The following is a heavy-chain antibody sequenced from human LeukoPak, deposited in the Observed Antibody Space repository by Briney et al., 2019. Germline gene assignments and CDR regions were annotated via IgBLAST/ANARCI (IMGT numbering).Heavy chain of an antibody. CDR3: ARPYYYYMDV. V-gene: IGHV4-34*01. Sequence: SETLSLTCAVYGGSFSGYYWSWIRQPPGKGLEWIGEINHSGSTSYNPSLKSRVTISVDKSKNQFSLKLSSVTAADTAVYYCARPYYYYMDVWGKGTTVTVSS. CDR2: INHSGST. CDR1: GGSFSGYY. J-gene: IGHJ6*03. D-gene: IGHD2-21*01.